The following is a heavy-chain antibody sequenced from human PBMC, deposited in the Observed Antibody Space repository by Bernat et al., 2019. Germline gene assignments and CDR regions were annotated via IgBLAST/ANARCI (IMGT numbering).Heavy chain of an antibody. CDR2: IIPIFGTA. CDR1: GGTFSSYA. D-gene: IGHD2-15*01. J-gene: IGHJ4*02. CDR3: ARGREESSGGSCLRKAFDY. Sequence: QVQLVQSGAEVKKPGSSVKVSCKASGGTFSSYAISWVRQAPGQGLEWMGGIIPIFGTANYAQKFQGRDTITADESTSTAYMELSSLRSEDTAVYYCARGREESSGGSCLRKAFDYRGQGALITDSS. V-gene: IGHV1-69*01.